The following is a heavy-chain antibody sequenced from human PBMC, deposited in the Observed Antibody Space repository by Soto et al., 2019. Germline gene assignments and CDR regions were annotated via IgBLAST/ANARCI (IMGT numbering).Heavy chain of an antibody. V-gene: IGHV1-69*06. CDR1: GGTFSSYA. J-gene: IGHJ5*02. CDR2: IIPIFGTA. Sequence: SVKVSCKASGGTFSSYAISWVRQAPGQGLEWMGGIIPIFGTANYAQKFQGRATITADKSTSTAYMELSSLRSEDTDVYYCARVVGRLNWFDPWGQGTLVTVSS. D-gene: IGHD2-15*01. CDR3: ARVVGRLNWFDP.